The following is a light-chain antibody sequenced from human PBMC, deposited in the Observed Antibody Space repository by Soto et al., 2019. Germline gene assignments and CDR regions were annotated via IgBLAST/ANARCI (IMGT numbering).Light chain of an antibody. V-gene: IGKV1-39*01. J-gene: IGKJ2*01. Sequence: DIQLTQSPSSLSASVGDRVIITCRASQSVSTSVNWYRQKPGKAPELLIYDAYNLQSGVPSRFSGSESGADFTLTISSLQPEDCATYYCQQSHGFPYTFGQGTKLDIK. CDR1: QSVSTS. CDR3: QQSHGFPYT. CDR2: DAY.